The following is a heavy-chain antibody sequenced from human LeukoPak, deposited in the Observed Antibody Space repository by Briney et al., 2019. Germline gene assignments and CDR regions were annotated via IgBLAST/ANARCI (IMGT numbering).Heavy chain of an antibody. D-gene: IGHD6-19*01. CDR3: ARVYSSGWCFDY. CDR2: ISAYNGNT. V-gene: IGHV1-18*01. J-gene: IGHJ4*02. CDR1: GYTFTSYG. Sequence: ASVKVSCKXSGYTFTSYGISWVRQAPGQGLEWMGWISAYNGNTNYAQKLQGRVTMTTDTSTSTAYMELRSLRSDDTAVYYCARVYSSGWCFDYWGQGTLVTVSS.